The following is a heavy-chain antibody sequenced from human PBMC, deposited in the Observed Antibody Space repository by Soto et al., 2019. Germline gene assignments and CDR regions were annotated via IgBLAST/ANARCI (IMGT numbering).Heavy chain of an antibody. D-gene: IGHD3-10*01. Sequence: SETLSLTCTASGGSISSYYWSWIRQPPGKGLEWTGYIYYSGSTNYNPSRKSRVTISVDTSKNQFSLKLSSVTAEDTAVYYCASTDLTYYYGSGSYMAHFDYWGQGTLVTVSS. V-gene: IGHV4-59*01. CDR3: ASTDLTYYYGSGSYMAHFDY. J-gene: IGHJ4*02. CDR1: GGSISSYY. CDR2: IYYSGST.